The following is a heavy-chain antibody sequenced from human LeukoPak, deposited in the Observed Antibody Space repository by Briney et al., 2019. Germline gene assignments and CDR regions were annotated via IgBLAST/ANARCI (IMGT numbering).Heavy chain of an antibody. CDR3: TTDNPHTMGDY. V-gene: IGHV3-15*01. Sequence: PGGSLRLSCAASGFTFSNAWMSWVRQAPGKGREWGGRIKSKTDGGTTDYAAPVKGRFTISRDDSKNTLYPQMNSLKTEDTAVYYCTTDNPHTMGDYWGQGTLVTVSS. CDR2: IKSKTDGGTT. D-gene: IGHD3-10*01. J-gene: IGHJ4*02. CDR1: GFTFSNAW.